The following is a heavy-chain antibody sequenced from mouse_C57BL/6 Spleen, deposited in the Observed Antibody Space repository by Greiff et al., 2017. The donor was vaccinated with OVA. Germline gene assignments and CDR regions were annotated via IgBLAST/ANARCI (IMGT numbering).Heavy chain of an antibody. V-gene: IGHV1-61*01. CDR3: ARNGYYGSSLDY. CDR1: GYTFTSYW. D-gene: IGHD1-1*01. Sequence: VQLQQPGAELVRPGSSVKLSCKASGYTFTSYWMDWVKQRPGQGLEWIGNIYPSDSETHYNPKFKDKATLTFEPSSHTAYMQLSSLTSADSAVSYCARNGYYGSSLDYWGQGTTLTVSA. CDR2: IYPSDSET. J-gene: IGHJ2*01.